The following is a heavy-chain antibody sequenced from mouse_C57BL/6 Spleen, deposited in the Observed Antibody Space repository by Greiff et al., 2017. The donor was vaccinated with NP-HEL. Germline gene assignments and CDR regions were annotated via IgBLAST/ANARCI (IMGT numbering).Heavy chain of an antibody. CDR1: GFTFSSYG. V-gene: IGHV5-6*01. CDR3: AREDYGSILFDY. Sequence: EVQGVESGGDLVKPGGSLKLSCAASGFTFSSYGMSWVRQTPDKRLEWVATISSGGSYTYYPDSVKGRFTISRDNAKNTLYLQMSSLKSEDTAMYYCAREDYGSILFDYWGQGTTLTVSS. D-gene: IGHD1-1*01. CDR2: ISSGGSYT. J-gene: IGHJ2*01.